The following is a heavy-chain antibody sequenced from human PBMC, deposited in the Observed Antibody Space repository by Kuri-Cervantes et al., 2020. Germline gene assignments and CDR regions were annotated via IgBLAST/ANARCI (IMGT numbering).Heavy chain of an antibody. J-gene: IGHJ3*01. V-gene: IGHV3-30-3*01. CDR1: GFTFSSYV. Sequence: GGSLRLSCAASGFTFSSYVMHWVRQAPGKGLEWVAVISYDGSNKYYADSVKGRFTISRDNSKNTMYLQMNSLRAEDTAIYYCAKGSGGWSFDFRGQGTMVTVSS. CDR3: AKGSGGWSFDF. D-gene: IGHD2-15*01. CDR2: ISYDGSNK.